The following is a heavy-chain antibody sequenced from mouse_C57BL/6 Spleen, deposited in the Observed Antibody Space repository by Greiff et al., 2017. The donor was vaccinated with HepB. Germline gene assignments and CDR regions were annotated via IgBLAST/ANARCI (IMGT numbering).Heavy chain of an antibody. V-gene: IGHV3-6*01. Sequence: DVQLQESGPGLVKPSQSLSLTCSVTGYSITSGYYWNWIRQFPGNKLEWMGYISYDGSNNYNPSLKNRISITRDPSKNQFFLKLNSVTTEDTATYYCAREGSYYDYDVPFAYWGQGTLVTVSA. D-gene: IGHD2-4*01. CDR1: GYSITSGYY. CDR2: ISYDGSN. CDR3: AREGSYYDYDVPFAY. J-gene: IGHJ3*01.